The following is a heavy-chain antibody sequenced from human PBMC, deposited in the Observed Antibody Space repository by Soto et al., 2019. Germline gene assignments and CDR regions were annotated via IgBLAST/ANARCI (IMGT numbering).Heavy chain of an antibody. CDR1: GGSISSHY. Sequence: TETLSQTYSVTGGSISSHYWSWIRQPPGKGLEWIGYIYYSGSTNYNPSLKSRVTISVDTSKNQFSLKLSSVTAADTAVYYCARRTHPSGMDVWGQGTTVT. D-gene: IGHD1-7*01. CDR2: IYYSGST. CDR3: ARRTHPSGMDV. V-gene: IGHV4-59*08. J-gene: IGHJ6*02.